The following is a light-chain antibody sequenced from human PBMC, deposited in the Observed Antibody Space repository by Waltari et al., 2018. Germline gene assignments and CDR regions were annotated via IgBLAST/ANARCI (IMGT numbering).Light chain of an antibody. CDR3: QQYGSSPPIT. J-gene: IGKJ5*01. CDR2: GAS. Sequence: EIVLTQSPGTLSLSPGERATLSCRASQSVSSSYLAWYQQKPGQAPRLLIQGASSRATGIPDRFSGSGSVTDFTLTISRLEPEDLAVYYCQQYGSSPPITFGQGTRLEIK. V-gene: IGKV3-20*01. CDR1: QSVSSSY.